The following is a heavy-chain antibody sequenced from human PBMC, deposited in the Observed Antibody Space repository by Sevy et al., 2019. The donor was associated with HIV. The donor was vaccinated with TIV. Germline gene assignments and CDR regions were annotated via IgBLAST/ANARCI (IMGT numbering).Heavy chain of an antibody. J-gene: IGHJ4*02. D-gene: IGHD5-12*01. CDR1: GFTFTSYG. Sequence: GGSLRLSCAASGFTFTSYGIHWVRQAPGKGLEWVALIWYDGFNKHYADSVKGRFTISRDNSKNMVYLQMNTLKAEDTAVYYCAKDSLGHSGYGHFHHWGQGTRVTVSS. CDR2: IWYDGFNK. CDR3: AKDSLGHSGYGHFHH. V-gene: IGHV3-33*04.